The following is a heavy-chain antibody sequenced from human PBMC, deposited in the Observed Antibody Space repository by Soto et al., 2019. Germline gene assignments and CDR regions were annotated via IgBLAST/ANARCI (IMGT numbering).Heavy chain of an antibody. CDR3: AHRLPGPAGYDV. J-gene: IGHJ6*02. D-gene: IGHD6-13*01. Sequence: QITLKESGPTLVKPTQTLTLTCTFSGFSLTSGVVGVGWIRQPPGEALEGLALIYWNDEQYYNPSLRNRLTITRDTSKNQVVLTMTNMDPVDTATYYCAHRLPGPAGYDVWGQGTKVTVSS. V-gene: IGHV2-5*01. CDR1: GFSLTSGVVG. CDR2: IYWNDEQ.